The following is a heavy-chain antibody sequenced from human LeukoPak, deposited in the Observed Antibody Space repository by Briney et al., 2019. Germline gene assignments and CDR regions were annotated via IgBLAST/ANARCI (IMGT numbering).Heavy chain of an antibody. D-gene: IGHD2-15*01. Sequence: ASVKVSCKASGGTFSSYAISWVRQAPGQGLEWMGGIIPIFGTANYARKFQGRVTITADESTSTAYMELSSLRSEDTAVYYCATGPSRDIVVVVAARAEYFQHWGQGTLVTVSS. J-gene: IGHJ1*01. CDR3: ATGPSRDIVVVVAARAEYFQH. CDR2: IIPIFGTA. V-gene: IGHV1-69*13. CDR1: GGTFSSYA.